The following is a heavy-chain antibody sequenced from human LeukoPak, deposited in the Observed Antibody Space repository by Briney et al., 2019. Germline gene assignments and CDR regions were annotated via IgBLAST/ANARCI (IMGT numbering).Heavy chain of an antibody. J-gene: IGHJ4*02. D-gene: IGHD1-26*01. CDR3: AKDYSGTYFRGADH. Sequence: QPGGSLRLSCAASGFTFSSYAMSWVRQAPGKGLEWVSTITGNGGTAFYADSVKGRSTISRDNSKNTLYLQMNSLRAEDTAVYYCAKDYSGTYFRGADHWGQGTLVTVSS. V-gene: IGHV3-23*01. CDR1: GFTFSSYA. CDR2: ITGNGGTA.